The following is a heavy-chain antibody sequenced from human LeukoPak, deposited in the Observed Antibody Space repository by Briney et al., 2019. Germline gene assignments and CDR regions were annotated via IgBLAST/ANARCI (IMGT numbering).Heavy chain of an antibody. D-gene: IGHD2-15*01. CDR2: ITWRGGTT. Sequence: WGSLSLSCAASGFTFDDYAMFWVRQLPGKGLEWVSLITWRGGTTYYADSVKGRFTISRDNSKNSLYLQMNSLRPEDTALYYCAKQGAMVATPYYFDYWGQGTLVTVSS. V-gene: IGHV3-43D*03. J-gene: IGHJ4*02. CDR1: GFTFDDYA. CDR3: AKQGAMVATPYYFDY.